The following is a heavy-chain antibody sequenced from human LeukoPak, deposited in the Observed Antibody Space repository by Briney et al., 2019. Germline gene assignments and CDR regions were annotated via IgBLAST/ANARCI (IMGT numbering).Heavy chain of an antibody. Sequence: PGGSLRLSCAPSGFTFSNYAMSWVRQAPGKGLEWVSTISGTGVSKYYANTVEGRFTISRDNSKNTLFLQMSSLRAEDTAVYYCAKDLGVYAFDIWGQGTMVTVSS. V-gene: IGHV3-23*01. J-gene: IGHJ3*02. CDR2: ISGTGVSK. CDR3: AKDLGVYAFDI. CDR1: GFTFSNYA. D-gene: IGHD2-8*01.